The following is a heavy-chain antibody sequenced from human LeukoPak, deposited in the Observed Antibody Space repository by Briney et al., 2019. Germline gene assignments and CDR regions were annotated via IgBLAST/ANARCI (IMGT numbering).Heavy chain of an antibody. V-gene: IGHV3-15*01. D-gene: IGHD3-9*01. CDR1: GFTFSNAW. CDR2: IKSKTDGGTT. J-gene: IGHJ4*02. Sequence: GGSLRLSCAASGFTFSNAWMSWVRQAPGKGLEWVGRIKSKTDGGTTDYAAPVKGRFTISRDDSKNTLYLQMNSLKTEDTAVYYCTTDRNFDRLFRFDYWGQGTLVTVSS. CDR3: TTDRNFDRLFRFDY.